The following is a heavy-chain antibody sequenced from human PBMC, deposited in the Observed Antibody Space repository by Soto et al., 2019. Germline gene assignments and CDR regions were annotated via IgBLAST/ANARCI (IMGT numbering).Heavy chain of an antibody. Sequence: GGSLRLSCAVSGFTFISYTMNWVRQAPGKGLEWVSGISGSSAGTYYSDSGKGRFTISRDTFKNAVFLQVTSQRAGDTAVYYCAKDFYGSSVRAFHIWGQGTMVTVSS. CDR2: ISGSSAGT. CDR1: GFTFISYT. J-gene: IGHJ3*02. CDR3: AKDFYGSSVRAFHI. V-gene: IGHV3-23*01. D-gene: IGHD6-19*01.